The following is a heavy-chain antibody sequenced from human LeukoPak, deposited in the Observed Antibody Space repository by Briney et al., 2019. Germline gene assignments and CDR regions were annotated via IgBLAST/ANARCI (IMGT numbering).Heavy chain of an antibody. CDR3: ATVTYGEVLRSGRGSYHAFDY. V-gene: IGHV1-24*01. CDR1: GYTLTELS. J-gene: IGHJ4*02. CDR2: FDPEDGET. D-gene: IGHD1-26*01. Sequence: VASVKVSCKVSGYTLTELSMHWVRQAPGKGLEWMGGFDPEDGETIYAQKFQGRVTMTEDTSTDTAYMELSSLRSEDTAVYYCATVTYGEVLRSGRGSYHAFDYWGQGTLVTVSS.